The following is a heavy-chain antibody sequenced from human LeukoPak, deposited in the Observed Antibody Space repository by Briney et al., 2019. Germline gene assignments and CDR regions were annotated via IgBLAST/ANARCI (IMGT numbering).Heavy chain of an antibody. CDR2: IWYDGSNK. J-gene: IGHJ4*02. V-gene: IGHV3-33*01. D-gene: IGHD3-3*01. CDR3: ADYGVSGVRNNFY. Sequence: PGRSLRLSCAASGFTFSSYGMHWVRQAPGKGLEWVAVIWYDGSNKYYADSVKGRFTISRDNSRNTVYLQMTSLRADDTAVYYCADYGVSGVRNNFYWGLGTLVTVSS. CDR1: GFTFSSYG.